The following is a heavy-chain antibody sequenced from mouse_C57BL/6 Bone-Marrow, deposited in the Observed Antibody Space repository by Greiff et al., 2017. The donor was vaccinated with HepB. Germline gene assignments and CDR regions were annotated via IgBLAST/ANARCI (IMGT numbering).Heavy chain of an antibody. CDR1: GFTFSDYG. V-gene: IGHV5-17*01. CDR3: GGAPYYAMDY. CDR2: ISSGSSTI. Sequence: EVQLMESGGGLVKPGGSLKLSCAASGFTFSDYGMHWVRQAPEKGLEWVAYISSGSSTIYYADTVKGRFTISRDNAKNTLFLQMTSLRSEDTAMYYCGGAPYYAMDYWGQGTSVTVSS. J-gene: IGHJ4*01.